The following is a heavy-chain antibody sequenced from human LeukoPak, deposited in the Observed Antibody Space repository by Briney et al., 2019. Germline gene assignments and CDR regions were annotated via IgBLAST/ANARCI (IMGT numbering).Heavy chain of an antibody. V-gene: IGHV4-59*01. D-gene: IGHD3-22*01. CDR2: IYYSGST. J-gene: IGHJ5*02. Sequence: SETLSLTCTVSGGSISNYYWSWIRQPPGKGLEWIGFIYYSGSTTYNPSLKSRATISVDTSKNQFSLKLSSVTAADTAVYYCARGTMMVGPWGQGSLVTVSS. CDR3: ARGTMMVGP. CDR1: GGSISNYY.